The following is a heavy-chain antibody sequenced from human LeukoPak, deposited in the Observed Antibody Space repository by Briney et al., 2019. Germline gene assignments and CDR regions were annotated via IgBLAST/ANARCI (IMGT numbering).Heavy chain of an antibody. V-gene: IGHV3-74*03. CDR1: GFTFSSYW. J-gene: IGHJ4*02. Sequence: QPGGSLRLSCAASGFTFSSYWMYWVRQAPGKGLLCVSRINPDGSGTTYADSVKGRFTISRVNSKNTLYLQMNSLRAEDTAVYYCARGGVATTPPLRYQTDYWGQGTLVTVSS. CDR3: ARGGVATTPPLRYQTDY. D-gene: IGHD5-12*01. CDR2: INPDGSGT.